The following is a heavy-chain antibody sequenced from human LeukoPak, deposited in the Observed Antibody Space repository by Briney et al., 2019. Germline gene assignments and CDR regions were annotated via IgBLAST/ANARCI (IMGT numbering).Heavy chain of an antibody. CDR2: ISANGGST. CDR1: GFTLSSYA. CDR3: ARACSGGSCREGYFDY. D-gene: IGHD2-15*01. J-gene: IGHJ4*02. Sequence: GGSLRLSCVASGFTLSSYAMSWVRQAPGKGLEWVSAISANGGSTYYAGSVRGRFTISRDKSKNTLYLQMNSLRADDTAVYYCARACSGGSCREGYFDYWGQGTLVTVSS. V-gene: IGHV3-23*01.